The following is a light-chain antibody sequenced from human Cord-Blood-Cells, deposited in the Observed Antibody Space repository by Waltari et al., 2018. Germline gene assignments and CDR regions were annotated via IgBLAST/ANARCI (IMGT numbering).Light chain of an antibody. J-gene: IGLJ3*02. CDR2: DVS. V-gene: IGLV2-14*01. CDR3: SSYTSSSTWV. CDR1: SSDVGGYNY. Sequence: QSALPQPASVSGSPGQPITISCPGTSSDVGGYNYVSWYQKHPGKAPKLMIYDVSNRPPVVSNRFSGSKSGNTASLTISGLQAEDEADYYCSSYTSSSTWVFGGGTKLTVL.